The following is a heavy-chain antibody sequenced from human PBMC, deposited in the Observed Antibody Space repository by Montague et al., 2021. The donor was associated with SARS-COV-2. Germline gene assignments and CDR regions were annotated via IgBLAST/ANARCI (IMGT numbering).Heavy chain of an antibody. CDR1: GGSISSSSYY. CDR3: ARHRIPIFLGRMFDY. J-gene: IGHJ4*02. D-gene: IGHD3-9*01. Sequence: SETLSLTCTVSGGSISSSSYYWGWIRQPPGKGLEWIGCIYYSGSTYYNPSLKSRVTISVDTSKNQFSLKLSSVTAADTAVYYCARHRIPIFLGRMFDYWGQGTLVTVSS. CDR2: IYYSGST. V-gene: IGHV4-39*01.